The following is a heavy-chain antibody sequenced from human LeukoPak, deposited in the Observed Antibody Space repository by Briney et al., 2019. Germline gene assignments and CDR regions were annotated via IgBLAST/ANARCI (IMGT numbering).Heavy chain of an antibody. D-gene: IGHD3-22*01. CDR3: ARSPIYDSSGFYLH. Sequence: ASVKVSCKASGYTFNSYGVSWVRQAPGQGLEYMGWISAFDGNTNYAQKLQGRVTMTTDTSTSTAYMELRSLRSDDTAVYYCARSPIYDSSGFYLHRGQGTLVTVSS. J-gene: IGHJ4*02. V-gene: IGHV1-18*01. CDR1: GYTFNSYG. CDR2: ISAFDGNT.